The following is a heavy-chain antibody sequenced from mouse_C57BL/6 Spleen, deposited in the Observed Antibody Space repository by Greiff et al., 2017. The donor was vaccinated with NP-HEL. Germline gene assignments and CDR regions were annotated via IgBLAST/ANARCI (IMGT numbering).Heavy chain of an antibody. CDR3: AMGDYGSSYEYYTMDY. CDR2: IYPRSGNT. V-gene: IGHV1-81*01. Sequence: VQLQQSGAELARPGASVKLSCKASGYTFTSYGISWVKQRTGQGLEWIGEIYPRSGNTYYNEKFKGKATLTADKSSSTAYMELRSLTSEDSAVYFCAMGDYGSSYEYYTMDYWGQGTSVTVSS. J-gene: IGHJ4*01. D-gene: IGHD1-1*01. CDR1: GYTFTSYG.